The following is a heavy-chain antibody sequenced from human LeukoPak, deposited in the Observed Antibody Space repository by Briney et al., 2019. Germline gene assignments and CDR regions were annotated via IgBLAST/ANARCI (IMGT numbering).Heavy chain of an antibody. V-gene: IGHV3-30*02. CDR3: AKVGSMDIAAAGTWNYYFDY. D-gene: IGHD6-13*01. CDR2: IRYDGSNK. CDR1: GFTFSSYG. J-gene: IGHJ4*02. Sequence: GGSLRLSCAASGFTFSSYGMHWVRQAPGRGLEWVAFIRYDGSNKYYADSVKGRFTISRDNSKNTLYLQMNSLRAEDTAVYYCAKVGSMDIAAAGTWNYYFDYWGQGTLVTVSS.